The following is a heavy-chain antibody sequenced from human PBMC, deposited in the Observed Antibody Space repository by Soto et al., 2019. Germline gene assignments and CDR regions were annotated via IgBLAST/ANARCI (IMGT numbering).Heavy chain of an antibody. Sequence: SVKVSCKASGSGFISSGIQWVRQAHGQRLEWIGWVVVASGQTNDAQNFRVRVAITSDTSTATAYIELTCFPSEDTAVYFCSADRPDSCVGWRVGGQGTTVTVSS. CDR1: GSGFISSG. J-gene: IGHJ6*02. V-gene: IGHV1-58*02. CDR3: SADRPDSCVGWRV. D-gene: IGHD2-15*01. CDR2: VVVASGQT.